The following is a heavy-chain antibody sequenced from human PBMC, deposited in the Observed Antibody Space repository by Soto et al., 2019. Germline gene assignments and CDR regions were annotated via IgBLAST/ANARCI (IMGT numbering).Heavy chain of an antibody. CDR1: GYTFTSYG. CDR3: ARDRGEEVVLMVYAPYYYGMDV. V-gene: IGHV1-18*01. D-gene: IGHD2-8*01. J-gene: IGHJ6*02. CDR2: ISAYNGNT. Sequence: ASVKVSCKASGYTFTSYGISWVRQAPGQGLEWMGWISAYNGNTNYAQKLQGRVTMTTDTSTSTAYMELRSLRSDDTAVYYCARDRGEEVVLMVYAPYYYGMDVWGQGTTVTVSS.